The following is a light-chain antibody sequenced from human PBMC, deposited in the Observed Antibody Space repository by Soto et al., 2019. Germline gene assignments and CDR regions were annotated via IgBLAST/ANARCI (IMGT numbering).Light chain of an antibody. CDR3: AAWDDSLKGKV. CDR1: SSNIGSNT. V-gene: IGLV1-44*01. CDR2: SNN. J-gene: IGLJ2*01. Sequence: QSVLTQPPSASGNPGQRVTISCSGRSSNIGSNTVNWYQQLPGTAPKLLIYSNNQRPSGVPDRFSGSKSGTSASLAISGLQSEDEADYYCAAWDDSLKGKVFGGGTKLTVL.